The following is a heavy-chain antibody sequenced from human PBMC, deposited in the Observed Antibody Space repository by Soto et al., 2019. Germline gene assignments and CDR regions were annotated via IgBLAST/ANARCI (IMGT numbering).Heavy chain of an antibody. D-gene: IGHD1-26*01. CDR1: GFTFSNAW. CDR2: IKSKTDGGTT. J-gene: IGHJ1*01. CDR3: TTSGSGSKYFQH. Sequence: EVQLVESGGGLVKPGGSLRLSCAASGFTFSNAWMSWVRQAPGKGLEWVGRIKSKTDGGTTDYAAPVKGRFTISRDDSTNTLYLQMNSLKTEDTAVYYCTTSGSGSKYFQHWGQGTLVTVSS. V-gene: IGHV3-15*01.